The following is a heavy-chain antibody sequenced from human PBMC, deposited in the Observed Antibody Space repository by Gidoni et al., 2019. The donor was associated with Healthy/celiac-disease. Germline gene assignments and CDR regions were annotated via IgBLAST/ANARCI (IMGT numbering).Heavy chain of an antibody. J-gene: IGHJ3*02. V-gene: IGHV1-46*01. CDR2: INPSGGST. Sequence: QVQLVQSGAEVKKPGASVKVSCKASGYTFTSYYMHWVRQAPGQGLEWMGIINPSGGSTSYEKKFQGRVTMTRDTSTSTVYMELSSLRSEDTAVYYCARDRAVGIRDDAFDIWGQGTMVTVSS. CDR1: GYTFTSYY. D-gene: IGHD2-21*01. CDR3: ARDRAVGIRDDAFDI.